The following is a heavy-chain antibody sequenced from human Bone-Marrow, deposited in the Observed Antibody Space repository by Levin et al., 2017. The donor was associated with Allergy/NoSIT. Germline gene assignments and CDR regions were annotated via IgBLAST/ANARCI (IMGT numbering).Heavy chain of an antibody. J-gene: IGHJ5*01. D-gene: IGHD3-10*01. CDR2: INPTTGGT. CDR1: GYSFAGNF. Sequence: PRASVKVSCEASGYSFAGNFIHWIRQAPGQGLEWVGRINPTTGGTDYGQKFQGRVSMTRDTSISTAYMELSGLTSDDTAVYYCVRYYRSYDSWGQGTLVTVSS. V-gene: IGHV1-2*06. CDR3: VRYYRSYDS.